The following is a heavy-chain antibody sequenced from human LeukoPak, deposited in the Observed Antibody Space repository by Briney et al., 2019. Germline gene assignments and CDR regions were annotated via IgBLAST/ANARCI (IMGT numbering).Heavy chain of an antibody. CDR2: IWVDGTRK. Sequence: GTSPRLSCAMSGFPFSQHGYHWVRQAPGKGLEWTAVIWVDGTRKYYADSVEGRFTISRDNSKSTLYLQIDSLRPEDTAVYYCVAVLVPAAFWHFDVWGRGTQVTVSS. D-gene: IGHD2-2*01. CDR3: VAVLVPAAFWHFDV. V-gene: IGHV3-33*01. CDR1: GFPFSQHG. J-gene: IGHJ2*01.